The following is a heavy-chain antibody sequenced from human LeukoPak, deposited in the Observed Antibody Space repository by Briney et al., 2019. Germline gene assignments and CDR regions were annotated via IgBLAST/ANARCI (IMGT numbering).Heavy chain of an antibody. J-gene: IGHJ4*02. CDR1: GFTISSSW. Sequence: PGGSLRLSCAASGFTISSSWVSWVRQAPGKGLEWVANIKQEGNEKYYVDSVKGRFTISRDNAKNSLYLQMNGLRAEDTAVYYCAATPHWGQGTLVTVSS. CDR3: AATPH. CDR2: IKQEGNEK. V-gene: IGHV3-7*01.